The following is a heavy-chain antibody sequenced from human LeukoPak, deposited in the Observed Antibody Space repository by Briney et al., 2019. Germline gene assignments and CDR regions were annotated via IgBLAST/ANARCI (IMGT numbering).Heavy chain of an antibody. CDR3: ARDLVDGEQYPLDY. V-gene: IGHV1-2*02. CDR2: INPNSGGT. CDR1: GYTFTGYY. Sequence: ASVKVSCKASGYTFTGYYMHWVRQAPGQGLEWMGWINPNSGGTNYAQKFQGRVTMTRDTSISTAYMELSRLRSDDTAVYYCARDLVDGEQYPLDYWGQGTLVTVSS. J-gene: IGHJ4*02. D-gene: IGHD1/OR15-1a*01.